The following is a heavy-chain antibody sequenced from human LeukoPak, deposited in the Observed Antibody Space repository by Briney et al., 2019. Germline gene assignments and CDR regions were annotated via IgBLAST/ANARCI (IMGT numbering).Heavy chain of an antibody. V-gene: IGHV3-74*01. CDR1: GFTFSSYS. CDR2: INTDGRTT. J-gene: IGHJ4*02. Sequence: GGSLRLSCAASGFTFSSYSMNWVRQAPGKGLVWVSRINTDGRTTNYADSVKGRFTISRDNAKNTLSLQMNSLRAEDTAVYYCARSLLYYYDSSGPENWGQGTLVTVSS. D-gene: IGHD3-22*01. CDR3: ARSLLYYYDSSGPEN.